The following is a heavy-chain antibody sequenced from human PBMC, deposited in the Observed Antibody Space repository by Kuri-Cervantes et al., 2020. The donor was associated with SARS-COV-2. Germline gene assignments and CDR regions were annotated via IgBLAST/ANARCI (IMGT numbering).Heavy chain of an antibody. CDR2: IRSKAYGGTT. D-gene: IGHD6-13*01. V-gene: IGHV3-49*04. CDR1: GFTFGDYA. Sequence: GESLKISCTASGFTFGDYAMSWVRQAPGKGLEWVGSIRSKAYGGTTEYAASVKGRFTISRDDSKSIAYLQMNSLKTEDTAVYYCTRGRYSSSWYPDYWGQGTLVTVSS. J-gene: IGHJ4*02. CDR3: TRGRYSSSWYPDY.